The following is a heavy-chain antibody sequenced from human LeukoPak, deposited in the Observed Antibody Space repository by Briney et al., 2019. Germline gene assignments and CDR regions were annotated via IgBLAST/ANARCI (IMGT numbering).Heavy chain of an antibody. CDR3: ASRYSSLGIAAFDI. Sequence: GGSLRLSCAASGFTFSSYGMHWVRQAQGKGLEWVACIRYDGSNKYYADSVKGRFTISRDNSKNTLYLQMNSLRAEDTAVYDCASRYSSLGIAAFDIWGQATMVTVSS. V-gene: IGHV3-30*02. CDR2: IRYDGSNK. CDR1: GFTFSSYG. J-gene: IGHJ3*02. D-gene: IGHD6-13*01.